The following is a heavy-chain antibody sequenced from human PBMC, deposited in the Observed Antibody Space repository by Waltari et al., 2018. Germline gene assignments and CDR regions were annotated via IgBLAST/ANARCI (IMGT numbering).Heavy chain of an antibody. V-gene: IGHV1-69*05. CDR2: VIPFLQTT. J-gene: IGHJ3*02. D-gene: IGHD3-22*01. Sequence: QVQLVQSGAEVKKPGSSVKVSCWASGVSFTKYAFNWLRQAPGQGLEWVGGVIPFLQTTNYAQNCQGRVRIATCESATAAYLELSSLRSEDTAVYYCARGRHYLDSRGHQAMGNAFDIWGQGTTVTVSS. CDR3: ARGRHYLDSRGHQAMGNAFDI. CDR1: GVSFTKYA.